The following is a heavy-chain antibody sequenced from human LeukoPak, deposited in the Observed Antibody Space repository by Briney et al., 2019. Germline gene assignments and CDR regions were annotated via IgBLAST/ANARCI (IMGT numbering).Heavy chain of an antibody. CDR3: ATTSGTYRFDP. Sequence: GGSLRLSCAASGFTFSSYGMHWVRQAPGKGLDWVAVISNDGSKKYYADSVKGRFTISRDNAKSTLYLQMNSLRAEDTAVYFCATTSGTYRFDPWGQGTLVTVSS. V-gene: IGHV3-30*03. CDR2: ISNDGSKK. J-gene: IGHJ5*02. CDR1: GFTFSSYG. D-gene: IGHD1-26*01.